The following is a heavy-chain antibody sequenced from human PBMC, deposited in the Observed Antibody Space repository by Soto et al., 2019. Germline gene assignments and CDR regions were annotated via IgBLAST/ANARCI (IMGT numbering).Heavy chain of an antibody. D-gene: IGHD3-3*01. V-gene: IGHV3-21*01. CDR1: GFTFSSYS. CDR2: ISSSSSYI. CDR3: AREGPLIETGDFWSGYYESIYYYYGMDV. J-gene: IGHJ6*02. Sequence: PGGSLRLSCAASGFTFSSYSMNWVRQAPGKGLEWVSSISSSSSYIYYADSVKGRFTISRDNAKNSLYLQMNSLRAEDTAVYYCAREGPLIETGDFWSGYYESIYYYYGMDVWGQGTTVTVSS.